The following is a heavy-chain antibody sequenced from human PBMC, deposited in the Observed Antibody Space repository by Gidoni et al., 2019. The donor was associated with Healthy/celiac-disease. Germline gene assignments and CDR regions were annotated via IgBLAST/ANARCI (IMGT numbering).Heavy chain of an antibody. CDR3: ARVIVVRFLESPYYFDY. J-gene: IGHJ4*02. D-gene: IGHD3-3*01. CDR2: IYHSGST. V-gene: IGHV4-38-2*02. Sequence: GWIRQPPGKGLEWIGSIYHSGSTYYNPSLKSRVTISVDTSKNQFSLKLSSVTAAETDVYYCARVIVVRFLESPYYFDYWGQGTLVTVSS.